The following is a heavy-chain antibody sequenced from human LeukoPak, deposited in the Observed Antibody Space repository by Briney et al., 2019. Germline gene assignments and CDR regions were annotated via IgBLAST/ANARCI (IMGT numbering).Heavy chain of an antibody. CDR3: ARSRYQLLRGWFDP. V-gene: IGHV1-2*02. J-gene: IGHJ5*02. CDR2: INPNSGGT. D-gene: IGHD2-2*01. CDR1: GYTFTGYY. Sequence: ASVKVSCKASGYTFTGYYMHWVRQAPGQRLEWMEWINPNSGGTNYAQKFPGRVTMTRDTPISTAYMELSRLRSDDTAVYYCARSRYQLLRGWFDPWGQGTLVTVSS.